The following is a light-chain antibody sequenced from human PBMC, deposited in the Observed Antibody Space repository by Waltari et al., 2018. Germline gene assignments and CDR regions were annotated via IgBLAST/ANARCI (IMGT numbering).Light chain of an antibody. V-gene: IGKV3-15*01. CDR2: GAS. J-gene: IGKJ1*01. CDR1: QSVSSN. CDR3: QKYNNWPPWT. Sequence: EIVITQSPATLSVSPGERATLSCRASQSVSSNLAWYQQKPGQAPRLLIYGASTRATGVPARFSGSGSGTEFTLTISSLQSEDFAGYYCQKYNNWPPWTFGQGTKVEIK.